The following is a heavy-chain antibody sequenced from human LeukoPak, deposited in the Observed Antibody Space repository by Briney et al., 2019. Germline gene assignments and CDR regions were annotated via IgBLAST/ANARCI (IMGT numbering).Heavy chain of an antibody. CDR3: AKTPRSGYYLHY. D-gene: IGHD3-22*01. V-gene: IGHV3-30*02. CDR1: GFTFSSYG. CDR2: IRYDGSNK. Sequence: GGSLRLSCAASGFTFSSYGMHWVRQAPGKGLEWVAFIRYDGSNKYYADSVKGRFTISRDNSKNTLYLQVSSLRAEDTAVYYCAKTPRSGYYLHYWGQGTLVTVSS. J-gene: IGHJ4*02.